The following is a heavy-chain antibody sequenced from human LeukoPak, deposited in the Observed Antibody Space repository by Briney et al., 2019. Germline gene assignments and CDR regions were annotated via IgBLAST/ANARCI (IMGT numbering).Heavy chain of an antibody. CDR3: ARVGFKAAAGFDY. CDR1: GFTFSSYE. D-gene: IGHD6-13*01. Sequence: GGSLRLSCAASGFTFSSYEMNWVRQAPGKGLEWVSYISSSGSTIYYADSVKGRFTISRDNAKNSLYLQMNSLRAEDTAVYYCARVGFKAAAGFDYWGQGTLVTVSS. J-gene: IGHJ4*02. V-gene: IGHV3-48*03. CDR2: ISSSGSTI.